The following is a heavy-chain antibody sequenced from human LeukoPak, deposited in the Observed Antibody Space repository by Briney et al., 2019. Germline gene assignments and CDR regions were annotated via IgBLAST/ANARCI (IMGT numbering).Heavy chain of an antibody. D-gene: IGHD3-10*01. V-gene: IGHV4-59*01. CDR3: ARVDGYNYGSFDP. Sequence: PSETLSLTCTVSGGSINSYYWSWIRQPPGKGLDWIGYIHYSGNSNYNPSLKSRVTISVDPSKNQFSLKLSSVTAADTAMYFCARVDGYNYGSFDPWGQGTLVTVSS. CDR1: GGSINSYY. CDR2: IHYSGNS. J-gene: IGHJ5*02.